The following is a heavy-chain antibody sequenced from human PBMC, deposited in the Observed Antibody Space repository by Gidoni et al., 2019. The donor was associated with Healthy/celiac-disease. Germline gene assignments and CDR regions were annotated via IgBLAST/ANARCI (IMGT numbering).Heavy chain of an antibody. Sequence: QVQLVESGGGLVKPGGSLRLSCAASGFTFSDYYMSWIRQAPGKGLEWVSYISSSGSTIYYADSVKGRFTIARDNAKNSLYLQMNSLRAEDTAVYYCSGSYYNYVDYFDYWGQGTLVTVSS. J-gene: IGHJ4*02. V-gene: IGHV3-11*01. CDR3: SGSYYNYVDYFDY. CDR1: GFTFSDYY. CDR2: ISSSGSTI. D-gene: IGHD3-10*01.